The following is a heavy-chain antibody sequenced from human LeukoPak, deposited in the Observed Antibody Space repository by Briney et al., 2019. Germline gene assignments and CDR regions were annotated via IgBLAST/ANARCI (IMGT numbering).Heavy chain of an antibody. CDR1: GGSISSGGYY. V-gene: IGHV4-31*03. D-gene: IGHD6-19*01. CDR3: AGFIAVAPDWFDP. CDR2: IYYSGST. J-gene: IGHJ5*02. Sequence: SETLSLTCTVSGGSISSGGYYWSWIRQHPGKGLEWIGYIYYSGSTYYNPSLKSRATISVDTSKNQFSLKLSSVTAADTAVYYCAGFIAVAPDWFDPWGQGTLVTVSS.